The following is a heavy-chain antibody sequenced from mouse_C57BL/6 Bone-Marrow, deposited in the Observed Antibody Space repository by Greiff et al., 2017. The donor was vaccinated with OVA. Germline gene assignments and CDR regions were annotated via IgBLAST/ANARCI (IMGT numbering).Heavy chain of an antibody. CDR2: IYPGDGDT. Sequence: QVQLKESGAELVNPWYSVKISCKASGYAFSSYWMNWVKQRPGKGLEWIGQIYPGDGDTNYNGKFKGKATLTADKSSSTAYMQLSSLTSEDSAVYFCARSGTAWFAYWGQGTLVTVSA. CDR1: GYAFSSYW. D-gene: IGHD3-1*01. V-gene: IGHV1-80*01. CDR3: ARSGTAWFAY. J-gene: IGHJ3*01.